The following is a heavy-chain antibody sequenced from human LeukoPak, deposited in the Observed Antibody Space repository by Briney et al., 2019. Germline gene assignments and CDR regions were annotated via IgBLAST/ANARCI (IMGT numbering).Heavy chain of an antibody. CDR3: ARDPSMIRGENTPYFDY. CDR1: GYTFTSYG. D-gene: IGHD3-10*01. J-gene: IGHJ4*02. Sequence: GASVKVSCKASGYTFTSYGISWVRQAPGQGLEWMGWISAYNGNTNYAQKLQGRVTMTTDTSTSTAYMELNSLRSEDTAVYYCARDPSMIRGENTPYFDYWGQGTLVTVSS. CDR2: ISAYNGNT. V-gene: IGHV1-18*01.